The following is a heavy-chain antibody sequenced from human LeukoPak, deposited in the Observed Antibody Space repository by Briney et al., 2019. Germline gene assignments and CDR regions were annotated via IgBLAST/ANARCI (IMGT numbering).Heavy chain of an antibody. J-gene: IGHJ4*02. CDR2: MNPNSGNT. V-gene: IGHV1-8*01. D-gene: IGHD6-19*01. CDR3: TRGSSGRRDN. CDR1: GYTFTSCD. Sequence: ASVKVSCKASGYTFTSCDINGLRQPTGQGLEWMGWMNPNSGNTGYGQGFQGRITMTRDIYIATAYMELSNLTSEDTAIYYCTRGSSGRRDNWGQGTLVTVSA.